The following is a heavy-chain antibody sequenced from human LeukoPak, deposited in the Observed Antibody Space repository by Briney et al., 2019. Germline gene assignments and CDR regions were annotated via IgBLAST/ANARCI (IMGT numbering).Heavy chain of an antibody. CDR3: ARDGWFGEYRGGFDY. V-gene: IGHV4-34*01. CDR2: INHSGST. CDR1: GGSFSGYY. Sequence: SETLSLTCAVYGGSFSGYYWSWIRQPPGKGLEWIGEINHSGSTNYNPSLKSRVTISVDTSKNQFSLKLSSVTAADTAVYYCARDGWFGEYRGGFDYWGQGTLVTVSS. J-gene: IGHJ4*02. D-gene: IGHD3-10*01.